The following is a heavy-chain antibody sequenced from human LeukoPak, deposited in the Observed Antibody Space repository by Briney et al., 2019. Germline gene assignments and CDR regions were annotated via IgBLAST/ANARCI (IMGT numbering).Heavy chain of an antibody. Sequence: GGSLRLYCAASGFTFRNYAMSWVRQAPGKGLEWVSAISGNGGNTYYADSVKGRFTVSRDNSKNTLSLQMNSLRAEDTAVFYCAKYSVPGTSPFDCWGQGTLVTVSS. CDR2: ISGNGGNT. CDR3: AKYSVPGTSPFDC. CDR1: GFTFRNYA. V-gene: IGHV3-23*01. J-gene: IGHJ4*02. D-gene: IGHD6-19*01.